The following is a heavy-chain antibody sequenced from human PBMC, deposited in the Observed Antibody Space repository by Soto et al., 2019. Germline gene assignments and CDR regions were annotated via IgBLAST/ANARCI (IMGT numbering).Heavy chain of an antibody. CDR2: IIPIFGTA. V-gene: IGHV1-69*12. CDR1: GGTFSSYA. D-gene: IGHD3-10*01. Sequence: QVQLVQSGAEVKKPGSSVKVSCKASGGTFSSYAISWVRQAPGQGLEWMGGIIPIFGTANYAQKFQGSVTIPADESTSTAYIELSSLRSDDTAVYYCARVVSRVHWYFDLCGRGTLLTVSS. CDR3: ARVVSRVHWYFDL. J-gene: IGHJ2*01.